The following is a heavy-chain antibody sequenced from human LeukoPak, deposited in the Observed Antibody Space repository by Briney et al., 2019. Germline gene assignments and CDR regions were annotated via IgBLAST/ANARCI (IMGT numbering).Heavy chain of an antibody. V-gene: IGHV1-69*05. Sequence: SVKVSCKASGGTFSSYAISWVRQAPGQGLEWMGGIIPIFGSANYAQKFQGRVTITTDESTSTAYMELSSLRSEDTAVYYCASLSSSSYRFYYYYMDVGGRGTTVTVSS. CDR2: IIPIFGSA. CDR3: ASLSSSSYRFYYYYMDV. CDR1: GGTFSSYA. D-gene: IGHD6-6*01. J-gene: IGHJ6*03.